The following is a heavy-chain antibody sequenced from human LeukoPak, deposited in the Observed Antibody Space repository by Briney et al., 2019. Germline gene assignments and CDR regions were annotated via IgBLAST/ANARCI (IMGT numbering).Heavy chain of an antibody. Sequence: GGSLRLSCAASGFTFSSYAISWVRQAPGKGLEWVSTISGSGGTTHYADSVKGRFTISRDNSKNTLYVQMKSLRAEDTAVYYCAKGSISYFYGMDVWGQGTMVTVSS. D-gene: IGHD6-13*01. V-gene: IGHV3-23*01. CDR3: AKGSISYFYGMDV. CDR2: ISGSGGTT. J-gene: IGHJ6*02. CDR1: GFTFSSYA.